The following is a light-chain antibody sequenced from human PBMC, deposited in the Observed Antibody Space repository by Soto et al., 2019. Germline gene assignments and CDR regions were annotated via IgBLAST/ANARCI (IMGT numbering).Light chain of an antibody. CDR3: QQSYSTPYT. CDR2: GAS. V-gene: IGKV3-15*01. J-gene: IGKJ2*01. CDR1: LTMNNN. Sequence: EIVMTQSPATLSVSPGESVTLSCRASLTMNNNIAWYQHKPGQAPRLLIFGASSRATGVPGRFSGSGFGTEFTLSISSLQPEDFATYYCQQSYSTPYTFGQGTKLEIK.